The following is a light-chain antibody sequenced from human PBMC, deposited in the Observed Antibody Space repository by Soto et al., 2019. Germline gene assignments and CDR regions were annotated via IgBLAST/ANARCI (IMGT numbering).Light chain of an antibody. CDR3: QQYGSSPRT. CDR2: GVS. CDR1: QSVSSSY. Sequence: EIVLTQSPGTLSLSPGERATLSCRASQSVSSSYLAWYQQNPGQAPRLLIYGVSSRATGIPDRFSGSGSGTDFTLTISRLEPEDFAVYYCQQYGSSPRTFGQGTKVEIK. V-gene: IGKV3-20*01. J-gene: IGKJ1*01.